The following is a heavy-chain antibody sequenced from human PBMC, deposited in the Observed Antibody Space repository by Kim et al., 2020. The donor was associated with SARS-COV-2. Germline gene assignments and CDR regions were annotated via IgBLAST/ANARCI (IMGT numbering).Heavy chain of an antibody. CDR3: AKDGDIVGAITY. J-gene: IGHJ4*02. V-gene: IGHV3-23*03. D-gene: IGHD1-26*01. CDR1: GFTFRSYA. Sequence: GGSLRLSCAASGFTFRSYAMSWVRQAPGKGLEWVSVIYSGGGTTYYAESVKGRFTISRDDSKNTLYLQMNSLRAEDTAVYYCAKDGDIVGAITYWGQGTLLTVSS. CDR2: IYSGGGTT.